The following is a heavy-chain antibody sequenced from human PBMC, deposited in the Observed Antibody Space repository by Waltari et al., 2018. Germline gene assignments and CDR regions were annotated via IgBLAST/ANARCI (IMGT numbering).Heavy chain of an antibody. CDR2: IYHSGST. CDR3: RAAALPARDY. D-gene: IGHD6-13*01. J-gene: IGHJ4*02. Sequence: QVQLKESGPGLVKPSETLSLTCAVSGYSISSGYYWGWIRQPPGKGLEWIGSIYHSGSTYYNPSLKSRVTISVDTSKNQFSLKLSSVTAADTAVYYCRAAALPARDYWGQGTLVTVSS. CDR1: GYSISSGYY. V-gene: IGHV4-38-2*01.